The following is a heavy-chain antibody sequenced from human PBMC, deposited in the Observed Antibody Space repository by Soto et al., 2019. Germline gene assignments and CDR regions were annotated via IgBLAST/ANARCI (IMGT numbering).Heavy chain of an antibody. CDR1: GGSIGSYY. CDR3: ARASNSYGYRGYYYYGMDV. D-gene: IGHD5-18*01. CDR2: IYYSGST. Sequence: PSETLSLTCTVSGGSIGSYYWSWIRQPPGKGLEWIGYIYYSGSTNYNPSLKSRVTISVDTSKNQFSLKLSSVTAADTAVYYCARASNSYGYRGYYYYGMDVWGQGTTVTVSS. J-gene: IGHJ6*02. V-gene: IGHV4-59*01.